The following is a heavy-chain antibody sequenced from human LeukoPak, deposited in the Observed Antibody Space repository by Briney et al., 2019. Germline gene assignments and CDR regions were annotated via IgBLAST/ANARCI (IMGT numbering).Heavy chain of an antibody. D-gene: IGHD6-19*01. CDR3: AKGLTYNSGSRGYFDY. CDR2: ISNSGGST. Sequence: PGGSLRLSCAASGFTFSSYAMSWVRQAPGKGLELVSAISNSGGSTYYADSVKGRFAISRDNPKNTLYLQMNSLRAEDTAVYYCAKGLTYNSGSRGYFDYWGQGTLVTVSS. V-gene: IGHV3-23*01. J-gene: IGHJ4*02. CDR1: GFTFSSYA.